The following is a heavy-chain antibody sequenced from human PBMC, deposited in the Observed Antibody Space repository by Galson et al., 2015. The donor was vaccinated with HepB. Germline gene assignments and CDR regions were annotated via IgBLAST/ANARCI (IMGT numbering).Heavy chain of an antibody. CDR2: ISAYNGNT. J-gene: IGHJ5*02. CDR1: GYTFTSYG. Sequence: SVKVSCKASGYTFTSYGISWVRQAPGQGLERMGWISAYNGNTNYAQKLQGRVTMTTDTSTSTAYMELRSLRSDDTAVYYCARDPLWDTGGIAAAGTKVLDWFDPWGQGTLVTVSS. V-gene: IGHV1-18*01. D-gene: IGHD6-13*01. CDR3: ARDPLWDTGGIAAAGTKVLDWFDP.